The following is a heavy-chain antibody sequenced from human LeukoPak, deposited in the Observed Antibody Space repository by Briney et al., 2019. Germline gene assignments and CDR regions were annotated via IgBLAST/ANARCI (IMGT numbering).Heavy chain of an antibody. CDR2: ISGSGGST. J-gene: IGHJ6*02. CDR1: GFTFSSYA. Sequence: GGSLRLSCAASGFTFSSYAMSWVRQAPGKGLEWVSAISGSGGSTYYADSVKGRFTISRDNSKNTLYLQMNSLRAEDTAVYYCARDRKQLGSYYYYGMDVWGQGTTVTVSS. D-gene: IGHD6-6*01. CDR3: ARDRKQLGSYYYYGMDV. V-gene: IGHV3-23*01.